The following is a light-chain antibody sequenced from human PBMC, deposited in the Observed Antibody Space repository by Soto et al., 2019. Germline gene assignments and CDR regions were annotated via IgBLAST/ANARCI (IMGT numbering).Light chain of an antibody. J-gene: IGLJ1*01. CDR2: ANN. V-gene: IGLV1-40*01. CDR1: SSNIGAGYD. CDR3: QSYDSSLSGSV. Sequence: QSVLTQPPSVSGAPGQRVTISCTGSSSNIGAGYDVHWYQQFPGTAPKLLIYANNNRPSGVPDRFSGSKSGTSASLAITGLQAEDEAGYYCQSYDSSLSGSVLGTGTKVTVL.